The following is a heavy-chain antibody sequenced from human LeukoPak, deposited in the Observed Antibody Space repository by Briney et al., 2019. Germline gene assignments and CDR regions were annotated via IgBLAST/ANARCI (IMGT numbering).Heavy chain of an antibody. CDR2: ISYDGSNK. CDR3: ARDPLGTPNYYFDY. Sequence: GGSLRLSCAASGFTFSSYSMNWVRQAPGKGLEWVAVISYDGSNKYYADSVKGRFTISRDNSKNTLYLQMNSLRAEDTAVYYCARDPLGTPNYYFDYWGQGTLVTVSS. CDR1: GFTFSSYS. J-gene: IGHJ4*02. D-gene: IGHD1/OR15-1a*01. V-gene: IGHV3-30*03.